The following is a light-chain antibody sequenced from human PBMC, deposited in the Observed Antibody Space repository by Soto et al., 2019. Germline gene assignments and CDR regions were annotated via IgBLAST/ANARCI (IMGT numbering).Light chain of an antibody. CDR2: QDS. CDR1: KLGDKY. CDR3: QAWDSSTPV. J-gene: IGLJ1*01. V-gene: IGLV3-1*01. Sequence: SYELTQPPSVSVSPGQTASITCSGDKLGDKYACWYQQKPDQSPVLVIYQDSKRPSGIPERFSGSNSGNTATLTISGTQAMDEADYYCQAWDSSTPVFGTGTKLTVL.